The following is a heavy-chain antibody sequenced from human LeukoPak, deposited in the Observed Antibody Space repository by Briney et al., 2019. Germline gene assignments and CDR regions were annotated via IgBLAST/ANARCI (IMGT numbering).Heavy chain of an antibody. J-gene: IGHJ4*02. CDR3: ARDRQQLVRGDYFDY. Sequence: SETLSLTCTVSGGSISSGSYYWGWIRQPPGKGLEWIGSIYYNGDTYYYPSLKSRVTISVDTSKNQFSLKLSSVTAADTALYYCARDRQQLVRGDYFDYWGQGTLVTVSS. D-gene: IGHD6-13*01. CDR2: IYYNGDT. CDR1: GGSISSGSYY. V-gene: IGHV4-39*07.